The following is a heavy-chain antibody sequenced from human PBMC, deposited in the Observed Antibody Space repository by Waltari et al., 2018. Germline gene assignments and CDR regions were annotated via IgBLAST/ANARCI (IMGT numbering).Heavy chain of an antibody. CDR3: ARDHYYDSSGYYYTLPFDY. D-gene: IGHD3-22*01. V-gene: IGHV4-38-2*02. J-gene: IGHJ4*02. CDR2: IYHSGGT. CDR1: GYSISSGYY. Sequence: QVQLQESGPGLVKPSETLSLTCTVPGYSISSGYYWGWTRQPPGTGLEWVGSIYHSGGTYYNPSLKSRVTIAVDTSKNQFSLKLSSVTAADTAVYYCARDHYYDSSGYYYTLPFDYWGQGTLVTVSS.